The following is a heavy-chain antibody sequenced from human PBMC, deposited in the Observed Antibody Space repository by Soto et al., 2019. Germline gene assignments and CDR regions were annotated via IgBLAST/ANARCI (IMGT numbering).Heavy chain of an antibody. CDR3: ARDNYDFWSGSPNYGMDV. CDR1: GGSVSSGSYY. V-gene: IGHV4-61*01. Sequence: SSETLSLTCTVSGGSVSSGSYYWSWIRQPPGKGLEWIGYIYYSGSTNYNPSLKSRVTISVDTSKNQFSLKLSSVTAADTAVYYCARDNYDFWSGSPNYGMDVWGQGTTVTVSS. J-gene: IGHJ6*02. D-gene: IGHD3-3*01. CDR2: IYYSGST.